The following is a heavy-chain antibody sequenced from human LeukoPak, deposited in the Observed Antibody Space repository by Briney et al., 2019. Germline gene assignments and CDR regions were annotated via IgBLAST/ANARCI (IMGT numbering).Heavy chain of an antibody. Sequence: PGGSQRLSCSASGFIFSAYYMNWVRQAPGKGPEWISFISTSGTTFHYAESVRGRFTISRDNANQSLFLQMNSLRAEDTAVYYCAKDSAKKYDDYWGQGTLVTVSS. CDR3: AKDSAKKYDDY. J-gene: IGHJ4*02. V-gene: IGHV3-11*01. D-gene: IGHD2/OR15-2a*01. CDR1: GFIFSAYY. CDR2: ISTSGTTF.